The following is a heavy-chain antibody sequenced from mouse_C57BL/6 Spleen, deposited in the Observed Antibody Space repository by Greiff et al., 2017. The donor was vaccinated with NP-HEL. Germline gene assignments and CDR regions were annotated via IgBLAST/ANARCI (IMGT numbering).Heavy chain of an antibody. V-gene: IGHV1-15*01. D-gene: IGHD1-1*01. CDR1: GYTFTDYE. J-gene: IGHJ2*01. CDR3: TRGGYYGSSLYFDH. Sequence: QVQLQQSGAELVRPGASVTLSCKASGYTFTDYEMHWVKQTPVHGLEWIGAIDPETGGTAYNQKFKGKAILTADKSSSTAYMELRSLTSEDSAVYYCTRGGYYGSSLYFDHWGQGTTLTVSS. CDR2: IDPETGGT.